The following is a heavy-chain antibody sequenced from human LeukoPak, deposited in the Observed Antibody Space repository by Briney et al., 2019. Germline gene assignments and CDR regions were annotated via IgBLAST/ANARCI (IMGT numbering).Heavy chain of an antibody. CDR2: IYYSGST. V-gene: IGHV4-59*01. CDR3: ARGGIAAAGPFDY. J-gene: IGHJ4*02. Sequence: SETLSLTCTVSGDSINSYYWNWIRQPPGKGLEWIGYIYYSGSTNYNPSLKSRVAISVDTSKNQFSLKLTSVTAADTAVYYCARGGIAAAGPFDYWGQGALVTVSS. CDR1: GDSINSYY. D-gene: IGHD6-13*01.